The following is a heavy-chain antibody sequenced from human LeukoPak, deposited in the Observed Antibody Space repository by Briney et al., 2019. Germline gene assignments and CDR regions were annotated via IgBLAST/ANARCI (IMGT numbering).Heavy chain of an antibody. CDR3: ARHDCTDGVCFKDFDY. V-gene: IGHV4-39*01. Sequence: PSETLSLTCTVSGGSISSTTYPSAWIRQPPGRGLEGIGRVSYTGNTYYNPSLQSRVTLSVDTSKNHFSLTLTSVTAADTSVYYCARHDCTDGVCFKDFDYWGQGTLVTVSS. D-gene: IGHD2-8*01. CDR1: GGSISSTTYP. J-gene: IGHJ4*02. CDR2: VSYTGNT.